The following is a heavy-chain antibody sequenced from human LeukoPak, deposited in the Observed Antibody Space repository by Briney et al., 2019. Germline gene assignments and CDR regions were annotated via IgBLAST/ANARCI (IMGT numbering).Heavy chain of an antibody. CDR3: ARGRGSGWWGMGMAMGV. CDR1: GYTFTGYY. D-gene: IGHD6-19*01. Sequence: GASVKVSCKASGYTFTGYYMHWVRQAPGQGLEWMGWIDPNSGNTGYAQKFQGRVTITRNTSISTAYMELSSLRSEDTAVYYCARGRGSGWWGMGMAMGVWGKGTTVTVSS. J-gene: IGHJ6*04. CDR2: IDPNSGNT. V-gene: IGHV1-8*03.